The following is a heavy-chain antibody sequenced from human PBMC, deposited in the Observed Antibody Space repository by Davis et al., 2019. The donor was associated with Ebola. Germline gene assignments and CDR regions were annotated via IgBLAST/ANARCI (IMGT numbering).Heavy chain of an antibody. CDR3: AKLVPAAMRDDAFDI. V-gene: IGHV3-48*04. CDR2: ISSSSSTI. D-gene: IGHD2-2*01. CDR1: GFIFSTYV. Sequence: GESLKISCSASGFIFSTYVMSWVRQAPGKGLEWVSYISSSSSTIYYADSVKGRFIISRDNAKNSLYLQMYSLRVEDTAVYYCAKLVPAAMRDDAFDIWGQGTMVTVSS. J-gene: IGHJ3*02.